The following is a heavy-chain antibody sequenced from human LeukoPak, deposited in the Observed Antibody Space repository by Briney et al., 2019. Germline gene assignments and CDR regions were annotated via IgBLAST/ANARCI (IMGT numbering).Heavy chain of an antibody. D-gene: IGHD5-12*01. Sequence: GASVKVSCKASGYTFTGYYMHWVRQAPGQGLEWMGWINPNSGGTNYAQKFQGWVTMTRDTSISTAYMELSRLRSDDTAVYYCARDRNGGYASFDYWGQETLVTVSS. CDR1: GYTFTGYY. J-gene: IGHJ4*02. CDR3: ARDRNGGYASFDY. CDR2: INPNSGGT. V-gene: IGHV1-2*04.